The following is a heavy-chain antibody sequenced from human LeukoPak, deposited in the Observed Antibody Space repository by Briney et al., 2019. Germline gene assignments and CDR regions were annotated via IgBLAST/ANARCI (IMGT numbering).Heavy chain of an antibody. J-gene: IGHJ4*02. Sequence: SVKVSCKASGGTFSSYAISWVRQAPGQGLEWMGGIIPIFGTANYAQKFQGRVTITADESTGTAYMELSSLRSEDTAVYYCARDEPTAMAWGDWGQGTLVTVSS. CDR1: GGTFSSYA. V-gene: IGHV1-69*01. CDR3: ARDEPTAMAWGD. D-gene: IGHD5-18*01. CDR2: IIPIFGTA.